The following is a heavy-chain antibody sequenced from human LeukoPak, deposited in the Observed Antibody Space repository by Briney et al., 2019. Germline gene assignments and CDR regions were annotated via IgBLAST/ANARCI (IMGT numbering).Heavy chain of an antibody. D-gene: IGHD5-24*01. J-gene: IGHJ4*02. CDR1: GGSISSSSYY. CDR2: IYYSGST. CDR3: ASVVREDDGYNPDY. Sequence: SETLSLTCTVSGGSISSSSYYWGWIRQPPGKGLEWIGSIYYSGSTYYNPSLKSRATISVDTSKNQFSLKLSSVTAADTAVYYCASVVREDDGYNPDYWDQGTLVTVSS. V-gene: IGHV4-39*07.